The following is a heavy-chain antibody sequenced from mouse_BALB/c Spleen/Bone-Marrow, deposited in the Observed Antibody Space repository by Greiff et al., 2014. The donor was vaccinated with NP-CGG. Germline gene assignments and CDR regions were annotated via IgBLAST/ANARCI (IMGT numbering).Heavy chain of an antibody. CDR2: ISNGGGST. Sequence: LQQSGGSLVQPGGSLKLSCATSGFTFSDYYMYWVRQTPEKRLEWVAYISNGGGSTYYPDTVKGRFTISRDNAKNTLYLQMSRLKSEDTAMYYCASTYYGNPFAYWGQGTLVTVSA. J-gene: IGHJ3*01. D-gene: IGHD2-10*01. CDR1: GFTFSDYY. V-gene: IGHV5-12*02. CDR3: ASTYYGNPFAY.